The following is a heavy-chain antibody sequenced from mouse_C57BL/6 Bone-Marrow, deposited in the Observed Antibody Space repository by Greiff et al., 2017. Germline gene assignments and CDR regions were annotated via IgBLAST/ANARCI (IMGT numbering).Heavy chain of an antibody. V-gene: IGHV1-64*01. Sequence: VQLQQPGAELVKPGASVKLSCKASGYTFTSYWMHWVKQRPGQGLEWIGMIHPSSGSTNYNEKFKSKATLTVDKSSSTAYMQLSSLTSEDSAVYYCAFLLLRSMDYWGQGTSVTVSS. D-gene: IGHD1-1*01. CDR2: IHPSSGST. J-gene: IGHJ4*01. CDR1: GYTFTSYW. CDR3: AFLLLRSMDY.